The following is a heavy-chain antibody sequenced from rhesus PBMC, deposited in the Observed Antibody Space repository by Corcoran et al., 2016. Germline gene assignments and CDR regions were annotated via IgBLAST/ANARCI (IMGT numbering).Heavy chain of an antibody. J-gene: IGHJ4*01. V-gene: IGHV4-73*01. CDR2: IYGSSGST. CDR1: GGSISGYYY. CDR3: ARGLSWNYRLDY. D-gene: IGHD1-1*01. Sequence: QVQLQQWGEGLVKPSETLSLTCAVYGGSISGYYYWSWIRQPPGTGLEWIGYIYGSSGSTNSNPSRKNRGTIAKDTSKNQFSLKLSAVTAADTAVYYWARGLSWNYRLDYWGQGVLVTVSS.